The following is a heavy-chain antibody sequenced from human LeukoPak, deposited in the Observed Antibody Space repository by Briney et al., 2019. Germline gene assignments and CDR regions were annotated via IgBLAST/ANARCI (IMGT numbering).Heavy chain of an antibody. V-gene: IGHV4-61*05. CDR3: ARVASGYDVFDI. Sequence: SETLSLTCTVSGGSISSSSYYWGWIRQPPGKGLEWIGYIYYSGSTNCNPSLKSRVTISVDTSKNQFSLKLSSVTAADTAVFYCARVASGYDVFDIWGQGTMVTVSS. D-gene: IGHD3-3*01. CDR2: IYYSGST. CDR1: GGSISSSSYY. J-gene: IGHJ3*02.